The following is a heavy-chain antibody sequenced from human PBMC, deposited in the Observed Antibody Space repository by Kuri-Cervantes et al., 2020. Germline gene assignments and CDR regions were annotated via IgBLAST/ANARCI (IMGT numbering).Heavy chain of an antibody. D-gene: IGHD6-19*01. V-gene: IGHV3-66*01. CDR2: IYSGGST. J-gene: IGHJ6*02. CDR1: GFTVRSNY. CDR3: ARDGVAVAGTPLYYYYGMDV. Sequence: GSLCLSCAASGFTVRSNYMSWVRQAPGKGLEWVSVIYSGGSTYYADSVKGRFTISRDNSKNTLYLQMNSLRAEDTAVYYCARDGVAVAGTPLYYYYGMDVWGQGTTVTVSS.